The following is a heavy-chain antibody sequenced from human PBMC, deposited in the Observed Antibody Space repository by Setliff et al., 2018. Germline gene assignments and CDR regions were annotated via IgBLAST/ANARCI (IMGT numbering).Heavy chain of an antibody. Sequence: TETLSLTCAVYGGSFSGYYWTWIRQPPGKGLEWIGEINHSGSSNYNPSLKSRVTISVDTSKNQFSLNLSSVTAADTAVYYCARGPRYSGSYYVNYWGQGTLVTVSS. CDR3: ARGPRYSGSYYVNY. CDR2: INHSGSS. V-gene: IGHV4-34*01. CDR1: GGSFSGYY. D-gene: IGHD1-26*01. J-gene: IGHJ4*02.